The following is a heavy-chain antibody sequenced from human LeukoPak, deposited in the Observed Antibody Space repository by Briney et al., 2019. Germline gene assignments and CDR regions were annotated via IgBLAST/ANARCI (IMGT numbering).Heavy chain of an antibody. CDR2: ISHSGTI. CDR1: GGSVSSGFDY. Sequence: SETLSLTCNVSGGSVSSGFDYWSWIRQPPGKGLEWLGNISHSGTINYNPSLKSRVSISVDTSKNQFSLELSSVTAADTAVYYCAREGECSGGSCYSYGWFDPWGQGTLVIVSS. CDR3: AREGECSGGSCYSYGWFDP. J-gene: IGHJ5*02. D-gene: IGHD2-15*01. V-gene: IGHV4-61*01.